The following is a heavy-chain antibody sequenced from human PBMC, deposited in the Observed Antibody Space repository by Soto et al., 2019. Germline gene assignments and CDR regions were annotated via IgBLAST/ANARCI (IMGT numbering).Heavy chain of an antibody. V-gene: IGHV1-46*01. D-gene: IGHD3-22*01. CDR1: GYTFTKFH. Sequence: ASVKVSCKASGYTFTKFHIHWVRQAPGQGLEWMGMIDPSGGVTRDAQRFQGRITISRDNAKNSLYLQMNSLRAEDTALYYCARGSMIVVVTPFDYWGQGTLVTVSS. CDR2: IDPSGGVT. J-gene: IGHJ4*02. CDR3: ARGSMIVVVTPFDY.